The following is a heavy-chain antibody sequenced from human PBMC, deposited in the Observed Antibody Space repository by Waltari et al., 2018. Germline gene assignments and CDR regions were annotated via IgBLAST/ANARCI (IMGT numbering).Heavy chain of an antibody. Sequence: QVQLQQWGAGLLKPSETLSLTCAVHGGPLSSNFWQWIRQPPGKGLEWIGEINQSGSTDYYTSLLRRVTMSIHTSKKELSLKLTSVTAADTAGYYCARGGYGPGGFRFDPWGQGTMVIGTS. CDR3: ARGGYGPGGFRFDP. V-gene: IGHV4-34*01. CDR1: GGPLSSNF. CDR2: INQSGST. D-gene: IGHD5-18*01. J-gene: IGHJ5*02.